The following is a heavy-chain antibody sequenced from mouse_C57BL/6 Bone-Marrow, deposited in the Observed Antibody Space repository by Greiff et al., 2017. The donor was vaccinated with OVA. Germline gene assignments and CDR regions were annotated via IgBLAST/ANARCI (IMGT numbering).Heavy chain of an antibody. V-gene: IGHV6-3*01. CDR3: TEGYYGSSYYFDY. D-gene: IGHD1-1*01. CDR2: IRLKSDNYAT. Sequence: EVKVEESGGGLVQPGGSMKLSCVASGFTFSNYWMNWVRQSPEKGLEWVAQIRLKSDNYATHYAESVKGRFTISRDDSKSSVYLQMNNLRAEDTGIYYCTEGYYGSSYYFDYWGQGTTLTVSS. J-gene: IGHJ2*01. CDR1: GFTFSNYW.